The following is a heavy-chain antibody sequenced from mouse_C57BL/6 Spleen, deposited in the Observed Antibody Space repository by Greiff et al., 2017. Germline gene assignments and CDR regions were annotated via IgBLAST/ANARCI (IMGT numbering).Heavy chain of an antibody. V-gene: IGHV1-50*01. Sequence: QVQLQQPGAELVKPGASVKLSCKASGYTFTSYWMQWVKQRPGQGLEWIGEIDPSDSYTNYNQKFKGKATLTVDTSSSTAYMQLSSLTSEDSAVSYCARGGTMVTTVDYWGQGTSVTVSS. J-gene: IGHJ4*01. CDR1: GYTFTSYW. CDR2: IDPSDSYT. CDR3: ARGGTMVTTVDY. D-gene: IGHD2-2*01.